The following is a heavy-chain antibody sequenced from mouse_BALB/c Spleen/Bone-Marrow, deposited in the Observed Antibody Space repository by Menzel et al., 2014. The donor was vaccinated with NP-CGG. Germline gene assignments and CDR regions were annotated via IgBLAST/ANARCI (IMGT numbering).Heavy chain of an antibody. CDR1: GYTFTSYY. D-gene: IGHD2-14*01. J-gene: IGHJ4*01. CDR2: INPSNGGT. CDR3: TRREYYRYDRAMDY. V-gene: IGHV1S81*02. Sequence: VQRVESGAELVKPGASVKLSCKASGYTFTSYYTYWVKQRPGQGLEWIGEINPSNGGTNFNEKFKSKATLTVDKSSSTAYMQLSSLTSEDSAVYYCTRREYYRYDRAMDYWGQGTSVTVSS.